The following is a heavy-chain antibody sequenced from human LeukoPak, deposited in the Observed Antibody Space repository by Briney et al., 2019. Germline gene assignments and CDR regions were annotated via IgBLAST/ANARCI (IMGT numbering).Heavy chain of an antibody. CDR3: ARVLDNWFDP. CDR2: ISGSGGST. J-gene: IGHJ5*02. CDR1: GFTFSSYA. Sequence: PGGSLRPSCAASGFTFSSYAMSWVRQAPGKGLEWVSAISGSGGSTYYADSVKGRFTISRDNAKNSLYLQMNSLRAEDTAVYYCARVLDNWFDPWGQGTLVTVSS. V-gene: IGHV3-23*01.